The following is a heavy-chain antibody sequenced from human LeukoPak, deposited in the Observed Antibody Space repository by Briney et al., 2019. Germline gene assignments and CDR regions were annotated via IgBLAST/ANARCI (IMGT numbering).Heavy chain of an antibody. D-gene: IGHD3-9*01. CDR1: GFIVSSNY. Sequence: GGSLRLSCAASGFIVSSNYMSWVRQAPGKGLEWISNIRTTAEGAKYAYYADSVKGRVTISRDDGKNTLYLHMNSLRDDDTAVYYCATDQRYAFDYWGQGILVTVSS. CDR3: ATDQRYAFDY. CDR2: IRTTAEGAKYA. V-gene: IGHV3-48*02. J-gene: IGHJ4*02.